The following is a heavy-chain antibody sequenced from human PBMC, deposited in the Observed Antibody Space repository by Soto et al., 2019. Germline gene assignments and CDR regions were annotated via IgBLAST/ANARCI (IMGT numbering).Heavy chain of an antibody. J-gene: IGHJ4*02. D-gene: IGHD2-15*01. CDR2: MYYSGST. CDR1: GGSISGYY. CDR3: ARHFCSGGNCDYFDY. Sequence: SETLSLTCTVPGGSISGYYWSWIRQPPGKGLEWIGFMYYSGSTNYNPSLKSRVTMSVDTSKNQFSLKLSSVNAADTAVYYCARHFCSGGNCDYFDYWGRGTLVTVSS. V-gene: IGHV4-59*08.